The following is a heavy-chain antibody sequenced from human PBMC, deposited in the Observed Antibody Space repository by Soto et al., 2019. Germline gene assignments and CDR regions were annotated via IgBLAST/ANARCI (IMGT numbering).Heavy chain of an antibody. CDR1: GFTFGSYT. V-gene: IGHV3-21*01. CDR2: ISSSSSYI. CDR3: ARAYGDYSFGDY. D-gene: IGHD4-17*01. Sequence: EVQLVESGGGLVKPGGSLRLSCAASGFTFGSYTLHWVRQASEKGLEWVSSISSSSSYIYYADSVQGRFTISRDNAKSSLYLQMNSLRAEDTAVYYCARAYGDYSFGDYWGQGTLVSVSS. J-gene: IGHJ4*02.